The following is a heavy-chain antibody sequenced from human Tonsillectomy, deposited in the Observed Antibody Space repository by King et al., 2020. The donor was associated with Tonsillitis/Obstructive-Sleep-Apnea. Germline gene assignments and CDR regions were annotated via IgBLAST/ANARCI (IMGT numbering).Heavy chain of an antibody. CDR3: ARGLGGDYYGSAPHDY. CDR2: ISYDGSNK. J-gene: IGHJ4*02. V-gene: IGHV3-30*04. CDR1: GFSFSSYP. Sequence: VQLVESGGGVVQPGRSLRLSCAASGFSFSSYPMHWVRQAPGKGLEWVAVISYDGSNKYYADSVQGRFTISRDNSKNTLYLHMNSLRAEDTAVYHCARGLGGDYYGSAPHDYWGQGTLVTVSS. D-gene: IGHD3-10*01.